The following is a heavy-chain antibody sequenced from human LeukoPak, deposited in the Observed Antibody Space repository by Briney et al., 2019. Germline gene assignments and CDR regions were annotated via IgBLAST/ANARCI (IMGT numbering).Heavy chain of an antibody. D-gene: IGHD3-22*01. Sequence: QPGRSLRLSCAASGFTFGSYGMSWVRQAPGKGLEWVSFISPSGDRTSNADSVEGSFTISRDNPRDTLYLQMNSLRDEDTAGYYCAIMHGYYDGSGYWVQWGQGTLVTVSS. CDR3: AIMHGYYDGSGYWVQ. V-gene: IGHV3-23*01. CDR1: GFTFGSYG. CDR2: ISPSGDRT. J-gene: IGHJ4*02.